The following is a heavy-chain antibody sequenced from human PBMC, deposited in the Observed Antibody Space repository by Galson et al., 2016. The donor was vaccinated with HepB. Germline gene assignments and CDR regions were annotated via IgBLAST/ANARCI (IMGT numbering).Heavy chain of an antibody. V-gene: IGHV3-23*01. Sequence: SLRLSCAASGFTFSNYAMSWVRQAPGKGLEWVSGISSSGDSTYYADSVKSRVAISRDNSKDTLYLQMNSLRAEDTAVYYCARRMATITSFDYWGQGTLVTVSS. D-gene: IGHD5-24*01. J-gene: IGHJ4*02. CDR1: GFTFSNYA. CDR2: ISSSGDST. CDR3: ARRMATITSFDY.